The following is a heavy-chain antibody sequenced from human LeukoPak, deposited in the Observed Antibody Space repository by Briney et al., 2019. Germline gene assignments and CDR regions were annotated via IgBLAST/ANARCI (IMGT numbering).Heavy chain of an antibody. CDR3: ARGYYDSSGYYPFDY. CDR2: MNPNSGNT. V-gene: IGHV1-8*01. Sequence: GASVKVSSKASGYTFTSYDINWVRQATGQGLEWMGWMNPNSGNTGYAQKFQGRVTMTRNTSISTAYMELSSLRSEDTAVYYCARGYYDSSGYYPFDYWGQGTLVTVSS. J-gene: IGHJ4*02. CDR1: GYTFTSYD. D-gene: IGHD3-22*01.